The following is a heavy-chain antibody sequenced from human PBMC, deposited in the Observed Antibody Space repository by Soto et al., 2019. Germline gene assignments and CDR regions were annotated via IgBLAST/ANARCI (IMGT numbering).Heavy chain of an antibody. V-gene: IGHV1-69*12. CDR2: IIPIFGTA. CDR1: GGTFSSYA. J-gene: IGHJ6*02. CDR3: ASDLLRQGRGGTRGYYYYYGMDV. D-gene: IGHD3-10*01. Sequence: QVQLVQSGAEVKKPGSSVKVSCKASGGTFSSYAISWVRQAPGQGLEWMGGIIPIFGTANYAQKFQGRVTITADECTSTGYMELSSLRSEDTAVYDCASDLLRQGRGGTRGYYYYYGMDVWGPGTTVTVSS.